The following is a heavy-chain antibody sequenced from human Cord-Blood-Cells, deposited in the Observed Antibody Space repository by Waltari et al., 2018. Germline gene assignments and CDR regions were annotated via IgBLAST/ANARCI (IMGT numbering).Heavy chain of an antibody. J-gene: IGHJ4*02. V-gene: IGHV4-39*01. CDR3: ARAGYSYGYFDY. CDR2: IYYSGST. D-gene: IGHD5-18*01. CDR1: GGSISSSSYY. Sequence: QLQLQESGPGLVKPSETLSLTCTVSGGSISSSSYYWGWIRQPPGKGLEWIGSIYYSGSTYYHPSLKSLVTISVDTSKNQFSLKLSSVTAADTAVYYCARAGYSYGYFDYWGQGTLVTVSS.